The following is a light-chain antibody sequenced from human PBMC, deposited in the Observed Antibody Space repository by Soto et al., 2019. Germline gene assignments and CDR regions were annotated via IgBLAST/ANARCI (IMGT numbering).Light chain of an antibody. CDR3: QQFSSYSRT. J-gene: IGKJ1*01. CDR2: SVS. Sequence: DIQMTQSPSTLSAYVGDGVTITCRASQSVNSWLAWYQQKPGRAPKLLIYSVSNLDSGVPSRFSGSGSGTEFTLTISSLQPDDFATYYCQQFSSYSRTFGQGTKVDIK. V-gene: IGKV1-5*01. CDR1: QSVNSW.